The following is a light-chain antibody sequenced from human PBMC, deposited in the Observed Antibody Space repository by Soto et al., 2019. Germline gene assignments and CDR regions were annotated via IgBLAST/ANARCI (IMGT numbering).Light chain of an antibody. Sequence: QSVLTQPPSVSEAPGQRVTISCSGSSSNIGSNYVNWYQELPRKAPKLLIYDDHILHSGIPDRFSGSKSGTSATLGISALQSGDEADYYCAAWDGSLHATVFGGGTQLTVL. CDR3: AAWDGSLHATV. V-gene: IGLV1-36*01. J-gene: IGLJ2*01. CDR2: DDH. CDR1: SSNIGSNY.